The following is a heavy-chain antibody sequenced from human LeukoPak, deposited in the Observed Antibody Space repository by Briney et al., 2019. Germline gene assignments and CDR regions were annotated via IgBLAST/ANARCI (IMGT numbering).Heavy chain of an antibody. J-gene: IGHJ4*02. CDR3: ARGSKTYYYDSSGYYLFDY. Sequence: GGSLRLSCAASGFTFSSYSMNWVRQAPGKGLEWGSSISSSSSYIYYADSVKGRFTISRDNAKNSLYLQMNSLRAEDTAVYYCARGSKTYYYDSSGYYLFDYWGQGTLVTVSS. CDR2: ISSSSSYI. CDR1: GFTFSSYS. V-gene: IGHV3-21*01. D-gene: IGHD3-22*01.